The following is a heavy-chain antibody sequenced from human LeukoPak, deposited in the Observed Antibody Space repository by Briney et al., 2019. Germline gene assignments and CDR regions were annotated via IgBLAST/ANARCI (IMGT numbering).Heavy chain of an antibody. CDR3: ARDAGYDFWSGYYTDY. D-gene: IGHD3-3*01. CDR2: ISSSSSYI. V-gene: IGHV3-21*01. J-gene: IGHJ4*02. CDR1: GFTFGSYS. Sequence: GGSLRLSCAASGFTFGSYSMNWVRQAPGKGLEWVSSISSSSSYIYYADSVKGRFTISRDNAKNSLYLQMNSLRAEDTAVYYCARDAGYDFWSGYYTDYWGQGTLVTVSS.